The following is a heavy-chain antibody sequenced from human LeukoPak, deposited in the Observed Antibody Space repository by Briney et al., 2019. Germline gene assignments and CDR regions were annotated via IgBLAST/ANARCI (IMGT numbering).Heavy chain of an antibody. CDR1: GASISSSNYY. CDR3: ARRPTRSGYYY. D-gene: IGHD3-22*01. V-gene: IGHV4-39*07. Sequence: SETLSLTCAVSGASISSSNYYWGWIRQPPGKGLEWIGSIYYSGSTYYNPSLKSQVTISVDTSKNQFSLQLSSVTAADTAVYYCARRPTRSGYYYWGQGTLVTVSS. J-gene: IGHJ4*02. CDR2: IYYSGST.